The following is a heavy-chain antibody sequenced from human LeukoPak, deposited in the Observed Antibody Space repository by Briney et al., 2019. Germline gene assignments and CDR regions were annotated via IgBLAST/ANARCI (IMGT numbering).Heavy chain of an antibody. Sequence: ASVKVSCKASGYTFTSYAMNWVRQARGQGLEWMGWINPNSGATHYAPKFQARVTMTRDTSLTTVYMDLTWLTSDDTAVYYCARAFSFDHELFDYWGQGTLVTVSS. CDR3: ARAFSFDHELFDY. D-gene: IGHD3-9*01. J-gene: IGHJ4*02. CDR2: INPNSGAT. V-gene: IGHV1-2*02. CDR1: GYTFTSYA.